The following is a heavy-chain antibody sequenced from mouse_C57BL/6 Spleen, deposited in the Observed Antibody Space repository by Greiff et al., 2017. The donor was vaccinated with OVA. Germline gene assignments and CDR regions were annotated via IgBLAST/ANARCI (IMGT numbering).Heavy chain of an antibody. CDR3: ARGGTTVVEGDYYAMDY. CDR1: GYAFTSYW. D-gene: IGHD1-1*01. CDR2: IDPNSGGT. V-gene: IGHV1-62-3*01. J-gene: IGHJ4*01. Sequence: QVQLQQPGAELVKPGASVKLSSKASGYAFTSYWMHWVKQRPGRGLEWIGRIDPNSGGTKYNEKFKSKATLTVDKPSSTAYMQLSSLTSEDSAVYYCARGGTTVVEGDYYAMDYWGQGTSVTVSS.